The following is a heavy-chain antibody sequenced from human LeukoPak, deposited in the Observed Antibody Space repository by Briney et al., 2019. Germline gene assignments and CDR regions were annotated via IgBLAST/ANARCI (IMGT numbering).Heavy chain of an antibody. D-gene: IGHD5-18*01. CDR1: GYTFTGYY. CDR3: AKDQGRGYTYGLYYFDY. CDR2: IKPNSGGT. V-gene: IGHV1-2*02. Sequence: ASVKVSCKASGYTFTGYYMHWVRQAPGQGLEWMGWIKPNSGGTNYAQKFQGRVTMTRDTSSSTAYMELSRLRSDDTAMYYCAKDQGRGYTYGLYYFDYWGQGTLVTVSS. J-gene: IGHJ4*02.